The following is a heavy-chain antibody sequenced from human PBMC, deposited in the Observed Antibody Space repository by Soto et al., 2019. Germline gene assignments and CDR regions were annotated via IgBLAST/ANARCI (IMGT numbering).Heavy chain of an antibody. CDR1: GYTFTGYY. V-gene: IGHV1-2*04. Sequence: QVQLVQSGAEVKKPGASVKVSCMASGYTFTGYYMHRVRQAPGQVLEWMGWINPNRGDTIFAKKFQGWVTMTRDTSINTAYMELSRLRSDDTAVYYCARAEGYYYGSGPLDYWGQGTLVTVSS. CDR3: ARAEGYYYGSGPLDY. CDR2: INPNRGDT. J-gene: IGHJ4*02. D-gene: IGHD3-10*01.